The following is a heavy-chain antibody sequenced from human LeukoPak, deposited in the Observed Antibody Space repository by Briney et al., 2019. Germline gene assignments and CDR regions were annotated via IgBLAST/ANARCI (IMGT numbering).Heavy chain of an antibody. CDR1: GFTFSSYL. Sequence: SRGSLRLSCAASGFTFSSYLMSWVRQAPGKGLEWVANIKQDGSEKYYVDSVKGRFTISRDNAKNSLYLQMNSLRAEDTAVYYCARRSYDFWSGYQYYFDYWGQGTLVTVSS. CDR2: IKQDGSEK. V-gene: IGHV3-7*01. J-gene: IGHJ4*02. CDR3: ARRSYDFWSGYQYYFDY. D-gene: IGHD3-3*01.